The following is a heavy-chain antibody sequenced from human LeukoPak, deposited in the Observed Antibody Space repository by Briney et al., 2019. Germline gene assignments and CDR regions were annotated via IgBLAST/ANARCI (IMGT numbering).Heavy chain of an antibody. CDR3: ARSIAVAGYYFAY. V-gene: IGHV4-59*08. CDR1: GGSISGYY. D-gene: IGHD6-19*01. Sequence: SETLSLTCTVSGGSISGYYWSWIRQPPGRGLEWIGYIYYSGSTNYNPSLKSRVTTSVDTSKNQFSQKLSSVTAADTAVYYCARSIAVAGYYFAYWGQGTLVTVSS. CDR2: IYYSGST. J-gene: IGHJ4*02.